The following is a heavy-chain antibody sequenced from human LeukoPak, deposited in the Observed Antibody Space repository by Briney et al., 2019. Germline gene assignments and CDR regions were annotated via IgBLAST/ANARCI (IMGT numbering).Heavy chain of an antibody. CDR1: GGSISSDDYY. CDR2: ITYSGST. CDR3: ARGGVGGYDYFDS. J-gene: IGHJ4*02. D-gene: IGHD5-12*01. V-gene: IGHV4-30-4*01. Sequence: PSETLSLTCTVSGGSISSDDYYWSWIRQPPGKGVEWIGHITYSGSTDYSPSLRSRVTMSVDTSKNQFSLKLNSVTAAETAMYFCARGGVGGYDYFDSWGQGTLVAVSS.